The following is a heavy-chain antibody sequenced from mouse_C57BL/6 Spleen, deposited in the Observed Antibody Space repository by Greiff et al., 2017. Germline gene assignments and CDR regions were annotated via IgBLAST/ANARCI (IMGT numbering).Heavy chain of an antibody. CDR3: ARRSDWDYAMDY. J-gene: IGHJ4*01. Sequence: QVQLQQPGAELVRPGTSVKLSCKASGYTFTSYWMHWVKQRPGQGLEWIGVIDPSDSYTNYNQKFKGKATLTVDTSSSTAYMQLSSLTSEDSAVYYCARRSDWDYAMDYWGQGTSVTVSS. CDR2: IDPSDSYT. CDR1: GYTFTSYW. D-gene: IGHD4-1*01. V-gene: IGHV1-59*01.